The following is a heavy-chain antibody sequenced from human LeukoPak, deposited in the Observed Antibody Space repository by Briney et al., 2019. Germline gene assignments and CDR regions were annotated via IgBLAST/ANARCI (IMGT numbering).Heavy chain of an antibody. D-gene: IGHD2-15*01. V-gene: IGHV4-4*07. CDR3: ARAVVAATSRWFDP. CDR2: IYTSGST. Sequence: SETLSLTCTVSGGSISSYYWSWIRQPAGKGLEGIGRIYTSGSTNYNPSLKSRVNMSVDTYKNQFSLKLSSVTAADTAVYYCARAVVAATSRWFDPWGQGTLVTVSS. J-gene: IGHJ5*02. CDR1: GGSISSYY.